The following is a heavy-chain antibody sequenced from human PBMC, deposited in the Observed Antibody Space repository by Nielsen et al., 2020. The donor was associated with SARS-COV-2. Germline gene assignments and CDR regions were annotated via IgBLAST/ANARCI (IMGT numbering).Heavy chain of an antibody. Sequence: GESLKISCAASGFTFSRTSMNWVRQAPGKGLEWVSMTSGSGYSTYYADSVKGRFTISRDNSKNTVYLEMNRLRAEDTAVYFCAKEKGYCSGGRCRSPFDSWGQGALVTVSS. D-gene: IGHD2-15*01. CDR1: GFTFSRTS. CDR2: TSGSGYST. V-gene: IGHV3-23*01. CDR3: AKEKGYCSGGRCRSPFDS. J-gene: IGHJ4*02.